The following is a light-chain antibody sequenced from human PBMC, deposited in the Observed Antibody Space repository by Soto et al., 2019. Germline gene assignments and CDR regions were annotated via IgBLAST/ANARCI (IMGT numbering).Light chain of an antibody. CDR1: QSISIY. Sequence: DIQMTQSPSSLSASLRDRVTISGRASQSISIYLNWYQQKPGKAPKLLIYAASSLQSGVPSRFSGSGSGTDFTLTVSSLQPEDFATYYCQQLLSYPITFGQGTRLEIK. J-gene: IGKJ5*01. CDR3: QQLLSYPIT. V-gene: IGKV1-39*01. CDR2: AAS.